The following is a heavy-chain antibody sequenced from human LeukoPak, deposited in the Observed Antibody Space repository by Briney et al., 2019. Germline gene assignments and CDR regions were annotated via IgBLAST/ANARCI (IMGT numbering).Heavy chain of an antibody. V-gene: IGHV4-39*07. CDR3: AREMKTYRPDAFDI. D-gene: IGHD3-16*02. J-gene: IGHJ3*02. CDR1: GGSITSSIYY. Sequence: SETLSLTCTVSGGSITSSIYYWGWIRQPPGKGLEWIASIYYTGSTYYHQSLKSRVTISVDTSKNQFSLKLSSVTAADPAVYYCAREMKTYRPDAFDIWGQGTMGTVSS. CDR2: IYYTGST.